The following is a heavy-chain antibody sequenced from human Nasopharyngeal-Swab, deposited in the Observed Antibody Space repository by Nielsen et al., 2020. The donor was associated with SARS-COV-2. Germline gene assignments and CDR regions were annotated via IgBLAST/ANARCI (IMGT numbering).Heavy chain of an antibody. CDR2: IYYSGST. D-gene: IGHD3-10*01. V-gene: IGHV4-30-4*08. CDR1: GGSISSGDYY. J-gene: IGHJ4*02. Sequence: SETLSLTCTVSGGSISSGDYYWIWIRQPPGKGLEWIVDIYYSGSTYYNPSLKSRLTISGDTSKNQFSLKLNSVTAADTAVYYCARVDTMVRGVIGFDSWGQGTLVTVSS. CDR3: ARVDTMVRGVIGFDS.